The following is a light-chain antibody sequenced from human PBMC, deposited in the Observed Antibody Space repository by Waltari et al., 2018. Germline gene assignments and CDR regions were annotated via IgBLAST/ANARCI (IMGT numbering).Light chain of an antibody. CDR3: QQYASSVLYT. Sequence: IVLTQSPGTLSFSPGDRASLSCKASQSLGKNYLAWYQHKPGQAPRILIYGASSRAAGIPDRFSGSGSGTDFTLTISRLEPEDFAVYYCQQYASSVLYTFGQGTKLEIK. V-gene: IGKV3-20*01. CDR2: GAS. CDR1: QSLGKNY. J-gene: IGKJ2*01.